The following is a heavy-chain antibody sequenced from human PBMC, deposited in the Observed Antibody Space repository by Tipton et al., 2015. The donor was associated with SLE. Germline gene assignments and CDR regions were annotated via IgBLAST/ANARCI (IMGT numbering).Heavy chain of an antibody. CDR1: GFSLSNYA. CDR2: ISGSGATR. V-gene: IGHV3-23*01. CDR3: AKGQHDAFDV. J-gene: IGHJ3*01. Sequence: SLRLSCAASGFSLSNYAMNWVRQSPGKGLEWVSCISGSGATRYYADSVKGRFTISRDNAKDSLYLQMNSLRAEDTGLYYCAKGQHDAFDVWGQGTMVTVSS.